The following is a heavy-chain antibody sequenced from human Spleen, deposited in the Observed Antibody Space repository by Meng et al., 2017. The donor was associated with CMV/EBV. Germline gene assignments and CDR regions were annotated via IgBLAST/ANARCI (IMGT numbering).Heavy chain of an antibody. CDR1: GYTFNGYY. D-gene: IGHD4-23*01. J-gene: IGHJ4*02. Sequence: SGYTFNGYYMHWVRQAPGQGLEWMGRINPNSGGTNYAQKFQGRVTMTRDTSISTAYMELSRLRSDDTAVYYCARAANYGGNEVPDYWGQGTLVTVSS. CDR3: ARAANYGGNEVPDY. V-gene: IGHV1-2*06. CDR2: INPNSGGT.